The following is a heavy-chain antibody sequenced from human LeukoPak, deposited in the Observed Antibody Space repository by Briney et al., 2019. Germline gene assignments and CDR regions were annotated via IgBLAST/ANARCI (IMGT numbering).Heavy chain of an antibody. CDR2: IYYSGST. D-gene: IGHD3-3*01. Sequence: SSETLSLTCTVSGGSISSSSYYWGWIRQPPGKGLEWIGRIYYSGSTYYNPSLKSRVTISVDTSKNPFPLKLSSVTAADTAVYYCARTYYDFWSGSSRAADWFDPWGQGTLVTVSS. J-gene: IGHJ5*02. CDR1: GGSISSSSYY. CDR3: ARTYYDFWSGSSRAADWFDP. V-gene: IGHV4-39*01.